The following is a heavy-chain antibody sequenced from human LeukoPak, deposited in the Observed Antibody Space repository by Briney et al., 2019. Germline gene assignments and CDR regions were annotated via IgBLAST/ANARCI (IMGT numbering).Heavy chain of an antibody. CDR3: AAGIVGDRGW. D-gene: IGHD1-26*01. CDR2: IVVASGNT. CDR1: GFTFTSSA. Sequence: ASVKVCCKAPGFTFTSSAMQWVRQARGQRLEWIGWIVVASGNTNYAQKFQERVTITRDMSTSTAYMELSSLRSEDTAVYYCAAGIVGDRGWWGQGTLVTVSS. V-gene: IGHV1-58*02. J-gene: IGHJ4*02.